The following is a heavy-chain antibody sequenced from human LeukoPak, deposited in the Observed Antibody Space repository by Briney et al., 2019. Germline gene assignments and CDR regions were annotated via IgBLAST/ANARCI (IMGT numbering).Heavy chain of an antibody. Sequence: ASVKVSCKASGGTFSSYAISWVRQAPGQGLEWMGWINPHSGGTNYAQKFQGRVTLTRDTSISTAYMELSGLRSDDTAVYYCARGVVAATFYYYMDVWGKGTMVTVSS. J-gene: IGHJ6*03. CDR2: INPHSGGT. D-gene: IGHD2-15*01. V-gene: IGHV1-2*02. CDR3: ARGVVAATFYYYMDV. CDR1: GGTFSSYA.